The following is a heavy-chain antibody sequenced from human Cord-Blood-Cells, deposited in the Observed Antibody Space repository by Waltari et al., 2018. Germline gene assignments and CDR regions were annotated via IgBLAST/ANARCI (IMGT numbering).Heavy chain of an antibody. CDR2: INHSGST. CDR1: GGSFSGYY. CDR3: ARGGIAAAGEYFQH. D-gene: IGHD6-13*01. V-gene: IGHV4-34*01. J-gene: IGHJ1*01. Sequence: QVQLQQWGAGLLKPSATLSLTSAVYGGSFSGYYWSSIRQPPGTGLEWIGEINHSGSTNYNPSLKSRVTISVDTSKNQFSLKLSSVTAADTAVYYCARGGIAAAGEYFQHWGQGTLVTVSS.